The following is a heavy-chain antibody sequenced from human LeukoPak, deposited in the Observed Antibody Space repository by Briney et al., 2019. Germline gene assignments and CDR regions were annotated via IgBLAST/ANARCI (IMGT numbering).Heavy chain of an antibody. CDR2: IYHSGST. J-gene: IGHJ4*02. D-gene: IGHD6-19*01. CDR1: GYSISSGYY. Sequence: SETLSLTCAVSGYSISSGYYWGWIRQPPGKGMEWTGSIYHSGSTYYNPSLNRRVTISVDTSKNQFSLKLSSVTAADTAVYYCATTIAVADNFDYWGQGTLVTVSS. CDR3: ATTIAVADNFDY. V-gene: IGHV4-38-2*01.